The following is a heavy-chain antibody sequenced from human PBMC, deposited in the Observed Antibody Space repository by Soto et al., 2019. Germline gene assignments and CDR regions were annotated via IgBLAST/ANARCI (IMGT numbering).Heavy chain of an antibody. Sequence: QVTLKESGPVLVKPTETLTLTCTVSGFSLSNARMGVSWIRQPPGKALECLAHIFSNDEKSYTTSLKSRLTISKDTSKSQVVLTMTNMDPVDTATYYCARILMVPPYYYYGMDVWGQGNTVTVSS. CDR3: ARILMVPPYYYYGMDV. D-gene: IGHD2-8*01. V-gene: IGHV2-26*01. CDR1: GFSLSNARMG. J-gene: IGHJ6*02. CDR2: IFSNDEK.